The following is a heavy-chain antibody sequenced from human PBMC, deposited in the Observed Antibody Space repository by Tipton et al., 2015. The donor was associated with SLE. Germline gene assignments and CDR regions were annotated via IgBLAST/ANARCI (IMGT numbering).Heavy chain of an antibody. CDR3: TVMYGSGSYPFDH. Sequence: TLSLTCAVSGYSISKDYYWGWIRQSPGKGLEGIGITYHSGSTYYNLSLRSRVTISVETSKNQFSLNLTSVTAADTAVYYCTVMYGSGSYPFDHWGQGTLVTVSS. J-gene: IGHJ5*02. V-gene: IGHV4-38-2*01. CDR2: TYHSGST. D-gene: IGHD3-10*01. CDR1: GYSISKDYY.